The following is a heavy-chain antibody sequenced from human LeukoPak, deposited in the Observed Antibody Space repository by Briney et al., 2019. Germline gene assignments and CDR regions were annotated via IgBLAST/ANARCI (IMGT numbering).Heavy chain of an antibody. CDR1: GYTFTSYG. Sequence: ASVKVSCKASGYTFTSYGISWVRQAPGQGLEWMGWISAYNGNTNYAQKLQGRVTMTTDTSTSTAYMELRSLRSDDTAVYYCARDWYYDSSGYYAEPYDAFDIWGQGTMVTVSS. J-gene: IGHJ3*02. V-gene: IGHV1-18*01. CDR3: ARDWYYDSSGYYAEPYDAFDI. D-gene: IGHD3-22*01. CDR2: ISAYNGNT.